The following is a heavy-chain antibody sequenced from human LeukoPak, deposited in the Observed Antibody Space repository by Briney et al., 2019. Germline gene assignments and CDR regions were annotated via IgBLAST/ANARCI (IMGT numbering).Heavy chain of an antibody. V-gene: IGHV3-7*01. J-gene: IGHJ3*02. CDR2: LKQDGSEV. CDR1: GFTFSNYW. CDR3: AREGRRHDAFDI. Sequence: GALRLSCAASGFTFSNYWMSWVRQAPGKGLEWVANLKQDGSEVHYVGSVKGRFTISRDNAKNSLYLQMNSVRAEDTAVYYCAREGRRHDAFDIWGQGTMVTVSS.